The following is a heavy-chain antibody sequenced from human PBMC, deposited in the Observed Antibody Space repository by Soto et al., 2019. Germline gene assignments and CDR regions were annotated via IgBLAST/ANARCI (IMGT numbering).Heavy chain of an antibody. CDR2: VHYSGTI. D-gene: IGHD2-21*02. CDR3: VRGADRYKCGV. J-gene: IGHJ4*02. V-gene: IGHV4-31*03. CDR1: GDSIINGIYY. Sequence: SETLSLTCTVSGDSIINGIYYWTLIRQHPGKGLEWIGHVHYSGTIYYNPSLRSRVTMSVDTSKNQVSLELSSVTAADTAVDDGVRGADRYKCGVWGQGTRVTVAS.